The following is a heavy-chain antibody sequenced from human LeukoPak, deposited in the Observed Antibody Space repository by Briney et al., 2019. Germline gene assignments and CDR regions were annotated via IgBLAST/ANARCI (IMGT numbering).Heavy chain of an antibody. CDR1: GFTFSTYG. Sequence: QSGGSLRLSCAASGFTFSTYGMSWVRQAPGKGLEWVSAISDNGGDTYYADSVKGRFTISRDNSKNILYLQMKSLGAEDRAVYYCAKRVEYSSSSGGYFDYWGQGTLVTVS. V-gene: IGHV3-23*01. J-gene: IGHJ4*02. CDR2: ISDNGGDT. CDR3: AKRVEYSSSSGGYFDY. D-gene: IGHD6-6*01.